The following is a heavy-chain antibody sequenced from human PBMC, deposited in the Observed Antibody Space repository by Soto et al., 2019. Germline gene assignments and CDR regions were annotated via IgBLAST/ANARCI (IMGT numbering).Heavy chain of an antibody. CDR1: GFTFGDYA. J-gene: IGHJ4*02. V-gene: IGHV3-49*04. D-gene: IGHD5-18*01. CDR3: TRGGYSYGYGIPECDY. Sequence: EVQLVESGGGLVQPGRSLRLSCTASGFTFGDYAMSWVRQAPGKGLEWVGFIRSKAYGGTTEYAASVKGRFTISRDDSKSIAYLQMNSLKTEDTAVYYCTRGGYSYGYGIPECDYWGQGTLVTVSS. CDR2: IRSKAYGGTT.